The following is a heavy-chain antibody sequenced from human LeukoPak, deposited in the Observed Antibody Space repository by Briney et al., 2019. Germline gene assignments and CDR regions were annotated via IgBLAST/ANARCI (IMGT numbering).Heavy chain of an antibody. CDR1: VFAFSRYA. D-gene: IGHD3-22*01. V-gene: IGHV3-23*01. CDR3: AKDLSYYDSSGYYNGYYFDY. Sequence: PGTSLRLSCAASVFAFSRYAMSWVRQAPGKGLEWVSANSGSGGSTSSADSVKGRFTISRDNSKNTLYLQMNSLRAEDTAVYYCAKDLSYYDSSGYYNGYYFDYWGQGTLVTVSS. J-gene: IGHJ4*02. CDR2: NSGSGGST.